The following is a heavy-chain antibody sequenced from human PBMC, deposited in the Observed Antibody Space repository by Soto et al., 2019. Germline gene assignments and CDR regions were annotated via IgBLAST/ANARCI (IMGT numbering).Heavy chain of an antibody. CDR2: TYYKSKWFS. J-gene: IGHJ4*02. V-gene: IGHV6-1*01. Sequence: QVQLQQSGPGLVKPSQTLSLTCAISGDSVSSNSAAWNWIRQSPSRGLEWLGRTYYKSKWFSGYGVSVKGRITIKADTSKNQFSLQLDSMTPEDTAVYYCARLVGVAPDSWGQGTLVTVSS. CDR1: GDSVSSNSAA. D-gene: IGHD2-15*01. CDR3: ARLVGVAPDS.